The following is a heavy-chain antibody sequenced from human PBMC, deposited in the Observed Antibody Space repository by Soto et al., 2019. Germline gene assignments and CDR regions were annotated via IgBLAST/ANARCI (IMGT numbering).Heavy chain of an antibody. CDR2: ISGSGGST. CDR3: AKDDDYGRYFDCSTTIDY. Sequence: PGGSLRLSCAASGFTFSSYAMSWVRQAPGKGLEWVSAISGSGGSTYYADSVKGRFTISRDNSKNTLYLQMNSLRAEDTAVYYCAKDDDYGRYFDCSTTIDYWGQGTLVPVSS. V-gene: IGHV3-23*01. D-gene: IGHD3-9*01. CDR1: GFTFSSYA. J-gene: IGHJ4*02.